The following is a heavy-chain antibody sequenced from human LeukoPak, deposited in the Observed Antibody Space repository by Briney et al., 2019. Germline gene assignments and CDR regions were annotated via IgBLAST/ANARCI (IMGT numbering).Heavy chain of an antibody. D-gene: IGHD2-15*01. J-gene: IGHJ4*02. CDR1: GFTFDDYA. Sequence: PGRSLRLSCAASGFTFDDYAMHWVRQAPGKGLEWVSGISWNSGSIGYADSVKGRFTISRDNAKNSLYLQMNSLRAEDTALYYCAKDMRGHQLLPKNWGQGTLVTVSS. V-gene: IGHV3-9*01. CDR3: AKDMRGHQLLPKN. CDR2: ISWNSGSI.